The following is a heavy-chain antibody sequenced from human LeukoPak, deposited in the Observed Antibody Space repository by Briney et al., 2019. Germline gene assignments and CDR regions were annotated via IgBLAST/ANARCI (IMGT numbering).Heavy chain of an antibody. D-gene: IGHD6-19*01. CDR3: ARGGSGWYGFDY. J-gene: IGHJ4*02. V-gene: IGHV3-13*01. CDR2: IGTAGNT. Sequence: GGSLRLSCAASGFTFSSYDMHWVRQATGKGLEWVSAIGTAGNTYYPGSVKGRFTISRENAKNSLYLQMNSLRAGDTAVYYCARGGSGWYGFDYWGQGTLVTVSS. CDR1: GFTFSSYD.